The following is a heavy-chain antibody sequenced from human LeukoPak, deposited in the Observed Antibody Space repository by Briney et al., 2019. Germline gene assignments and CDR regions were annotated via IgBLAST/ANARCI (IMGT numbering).Heavy chain of an antibody. J-gene: IGHJ4*02. V-gene: IGHV5-51*01. Sequence: GESLKISCKGSGYSFTNYWIGWVRQMPGKGLQWMGIVHSGDSKTRYSPSFQGQVTMSADKSITTAYLQWSSLKASDTAMYYCARRGMVTSDSYTLYDYWGQGTLVTVSS. CDR3: ARRGMVTSDSYTLYDY. CDR1: GYSFTNYW. CDR2: VHSGDSKT. D-gene: IGHD3-16*01.